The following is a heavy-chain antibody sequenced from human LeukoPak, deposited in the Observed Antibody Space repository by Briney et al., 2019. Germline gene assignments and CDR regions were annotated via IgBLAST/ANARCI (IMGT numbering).Heavy chain of an antibody. D-gene: IGHD1-1*01. CDR3: ARDPGRLDRGNDYYYGMDV. V-gene: IGHV3-11*06. CDR2: ISSSSSYT. J-gene: IGHJ6*02. Sequence: PGGSLRLSRAASGFTFSDYYMSWIRQAPGKGLEWVSYISSSSSYTNYADSVKSRFTISRDNAKNSLYLQMNSLRDEDTAVYYCARDPGRLDRGNDYYYGMDVWGQGTTVTVSS. CDR1: GFTFSDYY.